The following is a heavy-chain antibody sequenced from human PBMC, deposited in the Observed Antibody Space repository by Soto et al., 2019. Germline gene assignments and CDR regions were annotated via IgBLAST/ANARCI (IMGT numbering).Heavy chain of an antibody. J-gene: IGHJ6*02. V-gene: IGHV3-53*01. D-gene: IGHD6-13*01. CDR1: GFTVSSNY. CDR3: ARVIAAAGTYYYYGMDV. CDR2: IYSGGST. Sequence: GGSLRLSCAASGFTVSSNYMSWVRQAPGKGLEWVSVIYSGGSTYYADSVKGRFTISRDNSKNTLYLQMNSLRAEDTAVYYCARVIAAAGTYYYYGMDVWGQGTTVTVSS.